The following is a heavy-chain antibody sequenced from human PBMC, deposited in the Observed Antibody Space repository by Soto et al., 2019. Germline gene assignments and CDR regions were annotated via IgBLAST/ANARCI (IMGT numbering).Heavy chain of an antibody. CDR1: GYTFTSYA. CDR3: ASLGRPSGSYYLY. V-gene: IGHV1-3*01. D-gene: IGHD1-26*01. CDR2: INAGNGNT. J-gene: IGHJ4*02. Sequence: QVQLVQSGAEVKKPGASVKVSCKASGYTFTSYAMHWVRQAPGQRLEWMGWINAGNGNTKYSQKVQGRVTITRDTSARTAYMELSSMRSEDTAVYYCASLGRPSGSYYLYWGQGTLVTVSS.